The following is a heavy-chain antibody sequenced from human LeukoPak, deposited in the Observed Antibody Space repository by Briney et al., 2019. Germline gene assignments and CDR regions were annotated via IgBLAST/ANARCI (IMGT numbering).Heavy chain of an antibody. V-gene: IGHV3-20*04. CDR3: ARGPGAPASYRGGDCYWGYFDY. D-gene: IGHD2-21*02. CDR1: GFTFDDYG. Sequence: GGSLRLSCAASGFTFDDYGMSWVRQAPGKGLEWVSGINWNGGSTGYADSVKGRFTISRDNAKNSLYLQMNSLGAEDTALYYCARGPGAPASYRGGDCYWGYFDYWGQGTLVTVSS. CDR2: INWNGGST. J-gene: IGHJ4*02.